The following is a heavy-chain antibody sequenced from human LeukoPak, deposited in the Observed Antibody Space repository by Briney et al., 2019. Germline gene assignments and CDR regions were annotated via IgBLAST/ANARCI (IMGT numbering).Heavy chain of an antibody. CDR2: IRSKTYGGTT. D-gene: IGHD4-23*01. V-gene: IGHV3-49*03. CDR1: GFIFGDYA. Sequence: QTGGSLRLSCTASGFIFGDYALSWFRQAPGKGLEWVSFIRSKTYGGTTQYAASVKGRFNISRDDSKSIAYLQMNSLKIEDTAVYYCTRVDYGGAPRRNYWGQGTLLTVSS. CDR3: TRVDYGGAPRRNY. J-gene: IGHJ4*02.